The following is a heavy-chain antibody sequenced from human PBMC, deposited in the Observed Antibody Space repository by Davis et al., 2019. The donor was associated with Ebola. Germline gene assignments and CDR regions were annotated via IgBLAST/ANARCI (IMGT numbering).Heavy chain of an antibody. D-gene: IGHD2-2*01. CDR1: GFTFSSYW. V-gene: IGHV3-74*01. CDR2: INPDGSFT. Sequence: GESLKISCAASGFTFSSYWMHWVRQAPGKGLVWVSRINPDGSFTDYADSVKGRFSISRDSTSNTLNLQMNGLRAEDTAVYYCARGTHYAHDYWGQGTPVTVSS. J-gene: IGHJ4*02. CDR3: ARGTHYAHDY.